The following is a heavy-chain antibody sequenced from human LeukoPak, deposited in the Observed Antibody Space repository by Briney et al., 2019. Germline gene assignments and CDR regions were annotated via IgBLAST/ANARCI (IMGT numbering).Heavy chain of an antibody. J-gene: IGHJ3*01. Sequence: SETLSLTCTVSGGSITNYYYGWIRQPPGKGLEWIGYIYYSGSTNYNPSLKSRVTISADTSKNQFSLRLTSVPAADTAVYYCARALLGYSSSWLGVAFDVWGQGTLVTVSA. D-gene: IGHD6-13*01. CDR1: GGSITNYY. V-gene: IGHV4-59*01. CDR2: IYYSGST. CDR3: ARALLGYSSSWLGVAFDV.